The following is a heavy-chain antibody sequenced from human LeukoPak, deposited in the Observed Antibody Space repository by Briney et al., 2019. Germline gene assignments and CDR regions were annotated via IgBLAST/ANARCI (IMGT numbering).Heavy chain of an antibody. J-gene: IGHJ3*02. CDR1: GGSISTYY. V-gene: IGHV4-59*13. CDR2: IYYSGST. CDR3: ARGTAQTVNTYAFDI. D-gene: IGHD3-22*01. Sequence: PSETLSLTCTVSGGSISTYYWSWIRQPPGKGLDWIGYIYYSGSTNYNPSLKSRVTISVDTSKNQFSLNLISLTAADTAVYYCARGTAQTVNTYAFDIWGRGTMVTVSS.